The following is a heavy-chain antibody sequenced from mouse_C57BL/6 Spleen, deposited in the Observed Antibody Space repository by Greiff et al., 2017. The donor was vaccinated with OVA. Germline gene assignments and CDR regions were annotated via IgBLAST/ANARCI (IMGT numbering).Heavy chain of an antibody. D-gene: IGHD2-5*01. J-gene: IGHJ4*01. V-gene: IGHV8-12*01. Sequence: QVTLKESGPGILQSSQTLSLTCSFSGFSLSTSGMGVSWLRQPSGKGLEWLAHIYWGDDKRYNPSLKSRPTTAKDTSRNQVFLKITSVDTADTATYYCARFHYSNYLYYAMDYWGQGTSVTVSS. CDR1: GFSLSTSGMG. CDR3: ARFHYSNYLYYAMDY. CDR2: IYWGDDK.